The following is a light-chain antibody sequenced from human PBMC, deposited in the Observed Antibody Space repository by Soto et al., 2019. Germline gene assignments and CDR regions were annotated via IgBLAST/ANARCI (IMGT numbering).Light chain of an antibody. J-gene: IGLJ2*01. V-gene: IGLV2-18*02. CDR3: SSYAASTTLL. CDR2: EVH. CDR1: SSDVGTYDR. Sequence: QSVLTQPPSVSGSPGQSVTISCIGTSSDVGTYDRVSWYQAPPGTAPKLIIYEVHYRPSGVPDRFSGSKSGNTASPTISGLQAEDEADYYCSSYAASTTLLFGGGTKLTVL.